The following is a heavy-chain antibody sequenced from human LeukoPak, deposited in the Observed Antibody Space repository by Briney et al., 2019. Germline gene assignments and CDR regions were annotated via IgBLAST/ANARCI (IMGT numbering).Heavy chain of an antibody. Sequence: SETLPLTCTVSGGSIGSYYWNWIRQPPGKGLEWIGYIYYSGSTDYNPSLKSRVTISVDTSKNQFSLKLNSVTAADTAVYYCARDRGVTTPFDYWGQGTLVTVSS. CDR1: GGSIGSYY. CDR3: ARDRGVTTPFDY. CDR2: IYYSGST. V-gene: IGHV4-59*01. J-gene: IGHJ4*02. D-gene: IGHD4-17*01.